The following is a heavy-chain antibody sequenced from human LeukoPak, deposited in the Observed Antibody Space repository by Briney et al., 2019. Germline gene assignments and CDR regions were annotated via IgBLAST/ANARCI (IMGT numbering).Heavy chain of an antibody. CDR1: GGSFSGYY. CDR3: ARGGHPGVVPAASVRNWFDP. Sequence: SETLSLTCAVYGGSFSGYYWSWIRQPPGKGLEWIGEINHSGSTNYNPSLKSRVTISVDTSKNQFSLKLSSVAAADTAVYYCARGGHPGVVPAASVRNWFDPWGQGTLVTVSS. D-gene: IGHD2-2*01. V-gene: IGHV4-34*01. J-gene: IGHJ5*02. CDR2: INHSGST.